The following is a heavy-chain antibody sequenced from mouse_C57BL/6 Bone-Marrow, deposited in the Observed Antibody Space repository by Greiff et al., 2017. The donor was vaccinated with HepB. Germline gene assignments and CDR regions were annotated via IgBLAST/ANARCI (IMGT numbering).Heavy chain of an antibody. CDR2: ISNGGGST. D-gene: IGHD1-1*01. V-gene: IGHV5-12*01. Sequence: EVQRVESGGGLVQPGGSLKLSCAASGFTFSDYYMYWVRQTPEKRLEWVAYISNGGGSTYYPDTVKGRFTISRDNAKNTLYLQMSRLKSEDTAMYYCARLDYYGSSHWYFDVWGTGTTVTVSS. CDR3: ARLDYYGSSHWYFDV. CDR1: GFTFSDYY. J-gene: IGHJ1*03.